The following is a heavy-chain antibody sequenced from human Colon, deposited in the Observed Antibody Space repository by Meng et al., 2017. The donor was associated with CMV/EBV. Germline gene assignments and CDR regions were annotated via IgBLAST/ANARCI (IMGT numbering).Heavy chain of an antibody. J-gene: IGHJ6*02. CDR1: GFTFNNFE. V-gene: IGHV3-48*03. CDR2: ISIRGTTI. Sequence: GESLKISCAASGFTFNNFEMNWVRQAPGKGLEWIAYISIRGTTIYYADSVRGRFTISRDNAKNSLFLEMKSLRAEDTAVYYCAKVYSSGWDDGMDVWGQGTTVTVSS. D-gene: IGHD6-19*01. CDR3: AKVYSSGWDDGMDV.